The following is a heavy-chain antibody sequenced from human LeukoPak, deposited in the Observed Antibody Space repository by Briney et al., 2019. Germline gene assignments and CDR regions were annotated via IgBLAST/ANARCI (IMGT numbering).Heavy chain of an antibody. CDR1: GFTFSSYS. D-gene: IGHD6-19*01. J-gene: IGHJ4*02. V-gene: IGHV3-48*01. CDR3: AKFLAVAGGYFDY. CDR2: ISSSSSTI. Sequence: GGSLRLSCAASGFTFSSYSMNWVRQAPGKGLEWVSYISSSSSTIYYADSVKGRFTISRDNSKNTLYLQMNSLRAEDTAVYYCAKFLAVAGGYFDYWGQGTLVTVSS.